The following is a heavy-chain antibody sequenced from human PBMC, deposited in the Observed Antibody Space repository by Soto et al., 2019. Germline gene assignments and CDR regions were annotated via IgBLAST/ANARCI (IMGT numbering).Heavy chain of an antibody. Sequence: GASVKVSCKASGGTFSSYTISWVRQAPGQGLEWMGRIIPILGIANYAQKFQGRVTMTADTSTSTAYMELRSLRSDDTAVYYCARGGLEVAGYFDLWGRGTLVTVSS. V-gene: IGHV1-69*02. J-gene: IGHJ2*01. CDR2: IIPILGIA. D-gene: IGHD6-19*01. CDR1: GGTFSSYT. CDR3: ARGGLEVAGYFDL.